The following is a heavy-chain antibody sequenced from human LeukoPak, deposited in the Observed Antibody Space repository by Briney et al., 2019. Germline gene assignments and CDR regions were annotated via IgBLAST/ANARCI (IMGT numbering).Heavy chain of an antibody. CDR1: GYTFTSYS. CDR2: ISAYNGNT. CDR3: ARDPVRNTYYYDSSGYSY. V-gene: IGHV1-18*01. J-gene: IGHJ4*02. Sequence: ASVKVSCKASGYTFTSYSISWVRQAPGQGLEWMGWISAYNGNTNYAQKLQGRVTMTTDTSTSTAYMELRSLRSDDTAVYYCARDPVRNTYYYDSSGYSYWGQGTLVTVSS. D-gene: IGHD3-22*01.